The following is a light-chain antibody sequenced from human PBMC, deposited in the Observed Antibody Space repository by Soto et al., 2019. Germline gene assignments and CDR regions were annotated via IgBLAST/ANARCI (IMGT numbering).Light chain of an antibody. CDR2: GAS. J-gene: IGKJ4*01. Sequence: EIVMTQSPATLSVSPGERATLSCRASQSISSNLAWYQQKNGQTPRLLIYGASTRAAGIPARFSGSGSGTDFTLTISSLQPDDFATYSCQQYVAYPLTFGGGTKVDI. CDR3: QQYVAYPLT. V-gene: IGKV3-15*01. CDR1: QSISSN.